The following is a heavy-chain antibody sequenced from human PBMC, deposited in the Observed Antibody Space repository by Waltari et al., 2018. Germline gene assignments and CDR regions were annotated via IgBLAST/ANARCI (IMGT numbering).Heavy chain of an antibody. Sequence: QVQLQESGPGLVKPSQTLSLTCTVSGGSISSGSYYWSWIRQPAGKGLEWVGGSYTSGCTNNNPSLMSRVTISVDTSKTQFSLKLSSVTAADTAVYYCARVGSGWPTRYMDVWGKGTTVTVSS. CDR3: ARVGSGWPTRYMDV. D-gene: IGHD6-19*01. V-gene: IGHV4-61*02. J-gene: IGHJ6*03. CDR2: SYTSGCT. CDR1: GGSISSGSYY.